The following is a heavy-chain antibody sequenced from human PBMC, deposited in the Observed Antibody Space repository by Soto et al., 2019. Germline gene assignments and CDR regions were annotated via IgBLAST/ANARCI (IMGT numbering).Heavy chain of an antibody. CDR2: ISGSSSYR. J-gene: IGHJ4*02. Sequence: GGSLRLSCAASGFTFGDYGFNWVRQAPGKGLEWVSSISGSSSYRYYADSMKGRFTISRDNAKNSLFLEMNSLGAEDTAVYYCARSNYFALDYWGQGVLVTV. D-gene: IGHD4-4*01. CDR3: ARSNYFALDY. CDR1: GFTFGDYG. V-gene: IGHV3-21*01.